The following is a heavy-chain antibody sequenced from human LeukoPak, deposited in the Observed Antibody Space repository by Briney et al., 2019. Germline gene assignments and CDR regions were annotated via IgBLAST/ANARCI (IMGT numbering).Heavy chain of an antibody. CDR1: GGSISSGGYP. V-gene: IGHV4-30-4*07. CDR3: AREAYDSSGLSLEDAFDI. J-gene: IGHJ3*02. CDR2: IYYSGST. D-gene: IGHD3-22*01. Sequence: SETLSLTCAVSGGSISSGGYPWSWIRQPPGKGLEWIGYIYYSGSTYYNPSLKRRVTISVDTSKNQFSLKLSSVTAADTAVYYCAREAYDSSGLSLEDAFDIWGQGTMVTVSS.